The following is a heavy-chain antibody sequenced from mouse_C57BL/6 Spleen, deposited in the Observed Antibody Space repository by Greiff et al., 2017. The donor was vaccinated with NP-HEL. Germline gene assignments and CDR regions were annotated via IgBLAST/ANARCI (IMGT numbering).Heavy chain of an antibody. CDR2: IYPGGGYT. CDR1: GYTFTNYW. Sequence: VKLQESGAELVRPGTSVKMSCKASGYTFTNYWIGWAKQRPGHGLEWIGDIYPGGGYTNYNEKFKGKATLTADKSSSTAYMQFSSLTSEDSAIYYCARRDDYDVAWFAYWGQGTLGTVSA. D-gene: IGHD2-4*01. J-gene: IGHJ3*01. V-gene: IGHV1-63*01. CDR3: ARRDDYDVAWFAY.